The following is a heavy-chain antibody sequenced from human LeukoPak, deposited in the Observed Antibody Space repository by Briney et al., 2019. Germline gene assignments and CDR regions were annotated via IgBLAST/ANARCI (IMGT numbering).Heavy chain of an antibody. CDR1: GYSISSAYY. D-gene: IGHD2-2*01. Sequence: SETLSLTCTVSGYSISSAYYWAWIRQPPGKGLEWIGSIYHSGSTYYNPSLKSRVTISVDTSKNQFSLKLSSVAAADTAVYYCARSGCSTTNCPRNNWLDPWGQGTLVTVSS. J-gene: IGHJ5*02. V-gene: IGHV4-38-2*02. CDR3: ARSGCSTTNCPRNNWLDP. CDR2: IYHSGST.